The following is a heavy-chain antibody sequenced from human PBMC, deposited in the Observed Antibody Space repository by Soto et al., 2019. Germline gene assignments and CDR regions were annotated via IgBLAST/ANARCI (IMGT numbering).Heavy chain of an antibody. CDR1: GYTFTSYD. V-gene: IGHV1-8*01. CDR2: MNPNSGNT. J-gene: IGHJ6*02. D-gene: IGHD2-21*02. Sequence: QVQLVQSGAEVKKPGASVKVSCKASGYTFTSYDINWVRQATGQGLEWMGWMNPNSGNTGYAQKFQGRVTMTRNTXRXTXFMELSSLRSEDTAVYYCASTAGGNSVMGYYYGMDVWGQGTTVTVSS. CDR3: ASTAGGNSVMGYYYGMDV.